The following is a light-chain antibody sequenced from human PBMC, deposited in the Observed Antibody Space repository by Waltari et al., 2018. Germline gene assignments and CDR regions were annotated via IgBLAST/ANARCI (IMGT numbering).Light chain of an antibody. Sequence: QSALTQPASVSGSPGQSITISCTGTSSDIGVYNHVPWYQQHPGKAPKLILSDVAYRPSGVSDRFSGSKSGNTASLTISGLQAEDEADYYCNSYTVSSAVIFGGGTRLTVL. J-gene: IGLJ2*01. CDR3: NSYTVSSAVI. V-gene: IGLV2-14*03. CDR1: SSDIGVYNH. CDR2: DVA.